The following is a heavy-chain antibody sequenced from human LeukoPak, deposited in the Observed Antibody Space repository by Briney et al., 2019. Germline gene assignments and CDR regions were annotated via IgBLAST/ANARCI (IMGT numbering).Heavy chain of an antibody. J-gene: IGHJ6*02. CDR2: IIPILGIA. Sequence: ASVKVPCKASGGTFSSYTISWVRQAPGQGLEWMGRIIPILGIANYAQKFQGRVTITADKSTSTAYMELSSLRSEDTAVYYCARDPHGGIRYCSGGSCQSYYYYGMDVWGQGTTVTVSS. D-gene: IGHD2-15*01. CDR1: GGTFSSYT. CDR3: ARDPHGGIRYCSGGSCQSYYYYGMDV. V-gene: IGHV1-69*04.